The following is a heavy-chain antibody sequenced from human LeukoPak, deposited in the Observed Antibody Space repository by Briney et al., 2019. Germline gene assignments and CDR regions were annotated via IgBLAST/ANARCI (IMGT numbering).Heavy chain of an antibody. J-gene: IGHJ5*02. D-gene: IGHD3-9*01. V-gene: IGHV4-38-2*01. Sequence: SETVSLTCGVWCFSISSGYFWVWIRQPPGKGLEWIGRIYHTGATYSNPSLRSPVTISVDTSKTQFSLELTSVTAADTAVYYCARARGLTISDNWFDPWGQGTLVTVSS. CDR3: ARARGLTISDNWFDP. CDR1: CFSISSGYF. CDR2: IYHTGAT.